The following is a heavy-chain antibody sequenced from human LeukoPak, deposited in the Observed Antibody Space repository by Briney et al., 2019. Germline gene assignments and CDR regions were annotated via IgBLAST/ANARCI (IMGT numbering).Heavy chain of an antibody. J-gene: IGHJ2*01. Sequence: GGSLRLSCEASEFTFSHYAMHWVRQVPGEGLEWVAGINGNSRQIDYADSVRGRFTISRDNVKRSLFLQMDSLRPEDTAVYYCVKSSGGGLSWAPFWYLQLRGRGTLVHVSS. CDR1: EFTFSHYA. CDR3: VKSSGGGLSWAPFWYLQL. V-gene: IGHV3-9*01. D-gene: IGHD3-10*01. CDR2: INGNSRQI.